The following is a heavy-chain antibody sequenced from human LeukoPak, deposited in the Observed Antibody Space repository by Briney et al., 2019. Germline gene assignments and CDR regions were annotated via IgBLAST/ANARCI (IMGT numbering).Heavy chain of an antibody. D-gene: IGHD4-17*01. Sequence: SGTLSLTCTVSGASISSHYWNWIRQPPGKRLEWIGYTSYTGSSNYNPSLNSRVTISVDTSKNQLSLTLTSVTAADTAVYYCARGSTVGDDYWGQGMLVTVSS. CDR3: ARGSTVGDDY. CDR2: TSYTGSS. J-gene: IGHJ4*02. V-gene: IGHV4-59*11. CDR1: GASISSHY.